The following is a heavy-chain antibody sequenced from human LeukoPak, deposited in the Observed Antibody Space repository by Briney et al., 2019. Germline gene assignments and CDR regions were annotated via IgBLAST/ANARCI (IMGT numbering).Heavy chain of an antibody. CDR3: VRGWGSNVYARAFDV. D-gene: IGHD3-16*01. V-gene: IGHV3-33*01. CDR2: IWHDGSHK. J-gene: IGHJ3*01. CDR1: GVTFSTYG. Sequence: TGRSLRLSCAASGVTFSTYGMHWVRQAPGKGLEWVTVIWHDGSHKDYADSVKGRFTISRDNSKNTLYLQMNDLRAEDTAVYFCVRGWGSNVYARAFDVWGQGTMVTVSS.